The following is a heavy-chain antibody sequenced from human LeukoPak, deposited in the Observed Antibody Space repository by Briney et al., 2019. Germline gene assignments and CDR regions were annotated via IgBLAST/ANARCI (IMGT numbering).Heavy chain of an antibody. CDR1: GITFSSYG. CDR2: ISSTGGTT. CDR3: AKPHFDS. V-gene: IGHV3-23*01. J-gene: IGHJ4*02. Sequence: GGSLRLSCAASGITFSSYGMSWVRQAPGKGLEWVSSISSTGGTTYYADSVKGRFTISRDNSKNTLYLQMNSLRAEDTAVYYCAKPHFDSWGQGTLVTVSS.